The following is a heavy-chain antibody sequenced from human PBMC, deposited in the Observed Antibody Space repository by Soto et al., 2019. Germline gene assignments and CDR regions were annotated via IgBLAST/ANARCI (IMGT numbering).Heavy chain of an antibody. CDR3: AREGLGKKAVYNGLVSLGY. CDR2: IIPIFNST. J-gene: IGHJ4*02. CDR1: GSRFSNYV. D-gene: IGHD2-8*01. V-gene: IGHV1-69*06. Sequence: QVQLVQSGAEVKTPGSSLKVSCKVSGSRFSNYVISWVRQAPGHGLEWLGRIIPIFNSTKYAQNFQGRVTITADKSTSTASLELSSLRSDDTAVYYCAREGLGKKAVYNGLVSLGYWGQGTLVPVSS.